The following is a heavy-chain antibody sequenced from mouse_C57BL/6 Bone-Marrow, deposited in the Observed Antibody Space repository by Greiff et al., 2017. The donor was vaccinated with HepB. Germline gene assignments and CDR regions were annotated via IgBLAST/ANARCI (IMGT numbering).Heavy chain of an antibody. V-gene: IGHV5-4*03. CDR2: ISDGGSYT. Sequence: EVKLMESGGGLVKPGGSLKLSCAASGFTFSSYAMSWVRQTPEKRLEWVATISDGGSYTYYPDNVKGRFTISRDNAKNNLYLQMSHLKSEDTAMYYCARMGVTTNYWGQGTTLTVSS. D-gene: IGHD2-2*01. J-gene: IGHJ2*01. CDR1: GFTFSSYA. CDR3: ARMGVTTNY.